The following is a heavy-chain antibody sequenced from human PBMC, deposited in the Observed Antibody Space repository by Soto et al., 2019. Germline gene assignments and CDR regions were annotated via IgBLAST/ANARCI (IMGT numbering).Heavy chain of an antibody. J-gene: IGHJ6*02. CDR3: AGSRDIVVVPAAISGIEYYYYGMDV. CDR2: INAGNGNT. D-gene: IGHD2-2*01. V-gene: IGHV1-3*01. CDR1: GYTFTSYA. Sequence: ASVKVSCKASGYTFTSYAMHWVRQAPGQRLEWMGWINAGNGNTKYSQKFQGRVTITRDTSASTAYMELSSLRSEDTAVYYCAGSRDIVVVPAAISGIEYYYYGMDVWGQGTTVTVSS.